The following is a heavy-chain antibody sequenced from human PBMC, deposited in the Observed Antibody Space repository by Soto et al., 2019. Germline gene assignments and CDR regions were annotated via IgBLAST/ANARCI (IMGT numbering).Heavy chain of an antibody. CDR3: ARERTDRKSYYYCGMDV. Sequence: QVQLVQSGAEVKKPGSSVKVSCKASGGTFSSYAISWVRQAPGQGLEWMGGIIPIFGTANYAQKFQGRVTITADESXSXXYMERSSLRSEDTAVYYCARERTDRKSYYYCGMDVWGQGTTVTVSS. CDR1: GGTFSSYA. J-gene: IGHJ6*02. V-gene: IGHV1-69*12. CDR2: IIPIFGTA.